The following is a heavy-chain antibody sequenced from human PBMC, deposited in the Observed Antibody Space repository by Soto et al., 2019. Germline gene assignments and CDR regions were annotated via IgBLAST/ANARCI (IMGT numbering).Heavy chain of an antibody. V-gene: IGHV1-58*01. CDR1: GFTFTSSA. Sequence: SVKVSCKASGFTFTSSAVQWVRQARGQRLEWKGRIVVGSGNTNYAQKFQERVTITRDMSTSTAHMELSSLRSEDTAVYYCAADLNGGYYDSSGYPDNFDYWGQGTLVTVSS. CDR3: AADLNGGYYDSSGYPDNFDY. D-gene: IGHD3-22*01. CDR2: IVVGSGNT. J-gene: IGHJ4*02.